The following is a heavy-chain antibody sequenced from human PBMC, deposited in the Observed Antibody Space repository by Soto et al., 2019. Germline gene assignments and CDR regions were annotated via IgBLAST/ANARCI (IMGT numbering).Heavy chain of an antibody. CDR2: ISQSGNT. J-gene: IGHJ4*02. CDR1: VCSILSSS. D-gene: IGHD4-4*01. Sequence: SETLSLTCTFFVCSILSSSRSWIRQPPGKGLEWIGEISQSGNTNYHPSLKSRVTISVDTSKNQFSLNLSSVTAADTADYYCARGHLPGGNSFYFDYWGQG. CDR3: ARGHLPGGNSFYFDY. V-gene: IGHV4-34*01.